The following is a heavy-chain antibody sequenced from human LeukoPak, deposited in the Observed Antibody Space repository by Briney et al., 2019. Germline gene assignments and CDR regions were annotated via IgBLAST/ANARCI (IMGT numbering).Heavy chain of an antibody. CDR3: ARGHPRPRVIAVAGNFDS. CDR2: ISYDGTNK. V-gene: IGHV3-30-3*01. J-gene: IGHJ4*02. Sequence: GGSLRLSSAASRFTFSSYAMHWVRQAPGKGLHWVAAISYDGTNKYYADSVKGRFTISRDNSKNTLYLQMNSLRADDTAVFYCARGHPRPRVIAVAGNFDSWGQGTLVTVSS. CDR1: RFTFSSYA. D-gene: IGHD6-19*01.